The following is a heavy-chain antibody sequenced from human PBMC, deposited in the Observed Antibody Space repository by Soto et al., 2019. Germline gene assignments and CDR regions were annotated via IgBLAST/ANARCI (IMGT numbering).Heavy chain of an antibody. D-gene: IGHD2-15*01. CDR2: IIPKYGTS. V-gene: IGHV1-69*18. CDR1: GGTFSSYA. Sequence: QVQLVQSGPEVKKPESSVKVSCQASGGTFSSYAVSWVRQAPGQGLEWMGTIIPKYGTSDYAQKFQGRVTFTADASASSVFMELNSLRSEDTAVYFCARVVVDCRGGGCYWWFDPWGQGTLVTVSS. J-gene: IGHJ5*02. CDR3: ARVVVDCRGGGCYWWFDP.